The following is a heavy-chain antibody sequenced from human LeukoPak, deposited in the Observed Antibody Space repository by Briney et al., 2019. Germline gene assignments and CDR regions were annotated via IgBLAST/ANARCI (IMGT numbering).Heavy chain of an antibody. D-gene: IGHD5-18*01. Sequence: ASVKVSCKASGYTFTSYDINWVRQATGQGLEWMGWMNPNSGNTGYAQKFQGRVTMTRNTSINTAYMELSSLRSEDTAVYYCARAMDTAMVLYYYYGMDVWGQGTTVTVSS. CDR1: GYTFTSYD. CDR3: ARAMDTAMVLYYYYGMDV. J-gene: IGHJ6*02. V-gene: IGHV1-8*01. CDR2: MNPNSGNT.